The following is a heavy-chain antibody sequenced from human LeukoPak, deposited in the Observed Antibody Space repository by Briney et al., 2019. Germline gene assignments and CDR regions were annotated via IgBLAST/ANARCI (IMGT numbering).Heavy chain of an antibody. D-gene: IGHD4-17*01. CDR1: EFTFSAYS. J-gene: IGHJ4*02. Sequence: GGSLRLSCAASEFTFSAYSMNWVRQAPGKGLGWISHINSGINNIYYADSVKGRFTISRDNAKNSLFLQMNSLRADDTAVYYCARDQNGAGFDSWGQGTLVTVSS. CDR2: INSGINNI. V-gene: IGHV3-48*04. CDR3: ARDQNGAGFDS.